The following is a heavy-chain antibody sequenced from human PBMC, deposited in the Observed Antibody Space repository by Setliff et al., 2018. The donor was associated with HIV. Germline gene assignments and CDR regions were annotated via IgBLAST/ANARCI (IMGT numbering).Heavy chain of an antibody. Sequence: SSETLSLTCTVSGASMRGTNYYWGWVRQPPGKGLEWIGNFHFSGSTYYNPSLKSRVTISVDPSQNQFSLRLISVTAADAAIYYCARPSLGIGGGSKFDSWGQGIWVTVS. CDR3: ARPSLGIGGGSKFDS. CDR2: FHFSGST. V-gene: IGHV4-39*01. CDR1: GASMRGTNYY. J-gene: IGHJ4*02. D-gene: IGHD3-3*01.